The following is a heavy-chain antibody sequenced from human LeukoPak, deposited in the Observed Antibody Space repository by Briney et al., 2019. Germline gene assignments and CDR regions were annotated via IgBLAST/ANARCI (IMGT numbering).Heavy chain of an antibody. CDR1: GGTFSSYA. D-gene: IGHD2-2*01. J-gene: IGHJ5*02. Sequence: ASVKVSCKASGGTFSSYAISWVRQAPGQGLEWMGGIIPIFGTVNYAQKFQGRVTITADESTSTAYMELSSLRSEDTAVYYCARFFYPSSTPYNWFDPWGQGTLVTVSS. V-gene: IGHV1-69*13. CDR3: ARFFYPSSTPYNWFDP. CDR2: IIPIFGTV.